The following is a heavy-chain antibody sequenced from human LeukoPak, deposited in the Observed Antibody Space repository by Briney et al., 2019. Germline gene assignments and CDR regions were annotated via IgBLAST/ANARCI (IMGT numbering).Heavy chain of an antibody. J-gene: IGHJ4*02. V-gene: IGHV3-21*01. CDR2: ITSSSSYI. D-gene: IGHD6-19*01. Sequence: GGSLRLSCAASGFTFSSYNMNWVRQAPGKGLEWVSSITSSSSYIYYADSVKGRFTISRDNAKNSLYLQMNSLRAEDTAVYYCAKDGGIIAVAGGYFDYWGQGTLVTVSS. CDR1: GFTFSSYN. CDR3: AKDGGIIAVAGGYFDY.